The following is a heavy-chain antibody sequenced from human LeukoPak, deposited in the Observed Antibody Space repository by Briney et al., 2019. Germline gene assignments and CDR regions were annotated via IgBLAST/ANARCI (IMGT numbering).Heavy chain of an antibody. CDR2: MNPNSGNT. J-gene: IGHJ3*01. CDR1: GYTFTSYD. V-gene: IGHV1-8*01. Sequence: ASVKVSCKASGYTFTSYDINWVRQATGQGLEWMGWMNPNSGNTGYAQKFQGRVTMTRNTSISTAYMELSSLRSEDTAVYYCARPLSRNIGHSGGSGDLYDVWGQGTVVTVSS. D-gene: IGHD6-19*01. CDR3: ARPLSRNIGHSGGSGDLYDV.